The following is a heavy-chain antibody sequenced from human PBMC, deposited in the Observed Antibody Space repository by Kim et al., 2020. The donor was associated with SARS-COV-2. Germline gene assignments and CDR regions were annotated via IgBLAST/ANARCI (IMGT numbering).Heavy chain of an antibody. CDR1: GFTFSGYA. V-gene: IGHV3-23*01. CDR2: IRGSGSDT. J-gene: IGHJ4*02. Sequence: GGSLRLSCKASGFTFSGYAITWVRQVPGKGLEWVSAIRGSGSDTSYADSVKGRFTISRDNSKNTVYLQMNSLRVEDTAVYHCAKRGDSSGYYNLHYFDSWGQGTLVTVSS. D-gene: IGHD3-22*01. CDR3: AKRGDSSGYYNLHYFDS.